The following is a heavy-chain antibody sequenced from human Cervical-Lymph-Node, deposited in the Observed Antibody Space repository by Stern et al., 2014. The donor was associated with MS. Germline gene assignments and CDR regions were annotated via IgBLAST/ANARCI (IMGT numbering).Heavy chain of an antibody. CDR3: ARPNSVQYYYSLDV. D-gene: IGHD1-1*01. CDR2: IYYTGTT. V-gene: IGHV4-39*01. CDR1: GGSISSSSYY. J-gene: IGHJ6*02. Sequence: QLRLQESGPGLVKPSETLSLTCTVSGGSISSSSYYWGWIRQPPGKGLEWIGNIYYTGTTYYNPSLTSRVTISAAMSQNQFFRNLPSVTAADTAVYYCARPNSVQYYYSLDVWGQGTTVTVSS.